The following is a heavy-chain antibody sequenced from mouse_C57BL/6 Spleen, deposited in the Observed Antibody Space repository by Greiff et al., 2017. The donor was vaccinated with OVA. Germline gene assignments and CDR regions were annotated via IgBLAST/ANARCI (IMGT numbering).Heavy chain of an antibody. J-gene: IGHJ3*01. Sequence: VQLQQSGAELVRPGASVKLSCTASGFNIKDDYMHWVKQRPEQGLEWIGWIDPENGDTEYASKFQGKATITADTSSITAYLQLSSLTSEDTAVYYCTTYGSSSPAWFAYWGQGTLVTVSA. CDR2: IDPENGDT. CDR3: TTYGSSSPAWFAY. D-gene: IGHD1-1*01. V-gene: IGHV14-4*01. CDR1: GFNIKDDY.